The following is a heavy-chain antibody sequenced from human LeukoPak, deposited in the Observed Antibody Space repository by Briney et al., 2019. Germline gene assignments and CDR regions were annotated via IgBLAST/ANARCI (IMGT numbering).Heavy chain of an antibody. CDR3: AREMVIRGVIMSHYYYYGMDV. CDR1: GYTFTSYD. Sequence: GASVKVSCKASGYTFTSYDINWVRQATGQGLEWMGWMNPNSGNTGYAQKFQGRVTMTRNTSISTAYMELSSLRSEDTAVYYCAREMVIRGVIMSHYYYYGMDVWGQGTTVTVSS. J-gene: IGHJ6*02. CDR2: MNPNSGNT. V-gene: IGHV1-8*01. D-gene: IGHD3-10*01.